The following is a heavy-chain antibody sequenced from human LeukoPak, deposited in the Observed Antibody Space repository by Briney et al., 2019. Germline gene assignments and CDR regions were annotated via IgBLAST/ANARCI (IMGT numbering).Heavy chain of an antibody. CDR1: GFTLSSYG. CDR2: IQSDGSHT. D-gene: IGHD2/OR15-2a*01. J-gene: IGHJ4*02. V-gene: IGHV3-30*02. Sequence: PGRSLRPSCAASGFTLSSYGTHWVRHAPGKGLGWVTFIQSDGSHTYYADSVQGRFTISRDNSKNTLYMQMNSLRAEDTAVYYCANGEYYFYKSGSPLWGQGTLVTVSS. CDR3: ANGEYYFYKSGSPL.